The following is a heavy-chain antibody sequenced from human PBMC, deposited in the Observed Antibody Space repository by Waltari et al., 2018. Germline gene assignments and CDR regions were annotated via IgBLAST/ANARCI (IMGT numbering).Heavy chain of an antibody. J-gene: IGHJ5*02. CDR1: GFTFSDHY. D-gene: IGHD2-21*01. CDR2: TRNKANSYTT. CDR3: ARVPYPYNWFDP. Sequence: EVQRVESGGGLVQPGGSLRLSCAASGFTFSDHYMDWVRQATGKGREWVGRTRNKANSYTTEDAASVKGRFTISRDDSKNSLYLQMNSLKTEDTAVYYCARVPYPYNWFDPWGQGTLVTVSS. V-gene: IGHV3-72*01.